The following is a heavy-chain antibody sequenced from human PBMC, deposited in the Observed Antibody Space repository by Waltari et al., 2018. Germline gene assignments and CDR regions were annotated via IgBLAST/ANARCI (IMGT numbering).Heavy chain of an antibody. J-gene: IGHJ6*02. Sequence: DVQLVESGGGLVKPGGSLRLSCAASGFSVPNAWMTWFRQAPGKGLEWVGRIKSKVDGGTTDYAAPVEGRFSISRDESENTLYLQMSSLKTEDTALYYCTTIRLDYGDPGNYGMDVWGQGTTVTVSS. CDR1: GFSVPNAW. CDR3: TTIRLDYGDPGNYGMDV. CDR2: IKSKVDGGTT. V-gene: IGHV3-15*01. D-gene: IGHD4-17*01.